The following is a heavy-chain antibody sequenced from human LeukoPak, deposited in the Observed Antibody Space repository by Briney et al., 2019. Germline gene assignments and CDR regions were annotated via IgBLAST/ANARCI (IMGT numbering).Heavy chain of an antibody. Sequence: RAGGSLRLSCAASGFTFSSYGMHWVRQAPGKGLEWVAVIWYDGSNKYYADSVKGRFTISRDNSKNTLYLQMNSLRAEDTAVYYCAKSEAQRSLKSGYAFDYWGQGTLVTVSS. D-gene: IGHD5-12*01. J-gene: IGHJ4*02. CDR3: AKSEAQRSLKSGYAFDY. CDR2: IWYDGSNK. V-gene: IGHV3-33*06. CDR1: GFTFSSYG.